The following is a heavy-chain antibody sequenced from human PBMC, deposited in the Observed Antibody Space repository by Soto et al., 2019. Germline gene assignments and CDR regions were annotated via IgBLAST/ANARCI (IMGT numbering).Heavy chain of an antibody. V-gene: IGHV3-23*01. D-gene: IGHD3-22*01. Sequence: PGGSLRLSCAASGFTFSSYAMSWVRQAPGKGLEWVSAISGSGGSTYYADSVKGRFTISRDNSKNTLYLQMNSLRAEDTAVYYCATQGPIDDYSDSSGYYYGAFDIWGQGTMVTVSS. CDR3: ATQGPIDDYSDSSGYYYGAFDI. CDR2: ISGSGGST. J-gene: IGHJ3*02. CDR1: GFTFSSYA.